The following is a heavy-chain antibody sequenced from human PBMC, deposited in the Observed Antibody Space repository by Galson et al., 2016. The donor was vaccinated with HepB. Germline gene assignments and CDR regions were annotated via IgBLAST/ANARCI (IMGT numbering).Heavy chain of an antibody. V-gene: IGHV3-48*01. CDR3: ARDHNWTNDY. CDR2: INGASKAM. CDR1: GFTFRSHS. Sequence: SLRLSCAASGFTFRSHSMNWVRQVPGEGLEWVSYINGASKAMYYADSVKGRFTISRDNAKSSVYLQMNSLRAEDTAVYYCARDHNWTNDYWGQGTLVTVSS. J-gene: IGHJ4*02. D-gene: IGHD1-1*01.